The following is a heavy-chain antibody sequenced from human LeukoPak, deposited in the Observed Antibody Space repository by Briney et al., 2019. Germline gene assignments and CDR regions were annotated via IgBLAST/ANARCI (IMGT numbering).Heavy chain of an antibody. CDR2: IDPSDSYT. Sequence: GESLKISCKGSGXSFTSYWISWVRQMPGKGLEWMGRIDPSDSYTNYSPSFQGHVTISADKSISTAYLQWSSLKASDTAMYYCARQSYGDPTTDYWGQGTLVTVSS. CDR1: GXSFTSYW. CDR3: ARQSYGDPTTDY. J-gene: IGHJ4*02. D-gene: IGHD4-17*01. V-gene: IGHV5-10-1*01.